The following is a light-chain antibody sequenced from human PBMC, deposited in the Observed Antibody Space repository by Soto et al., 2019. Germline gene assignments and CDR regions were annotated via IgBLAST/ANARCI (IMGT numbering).Light chain of an antibody. CDR3: CSYAGSSTSWV. V-gene: IGLV2-23*01. Sequence: QSALTQPASVSGSPGQSITISCTGTSSDAGNYNFVSWYQQHPGKAPKVIIYEDSTRPSGVSNRISGSKSGNTASLTISGRQAADEADYYCCSYAGSSTSWVFGGGTKLTVL. CDR1: SSDAGNYNF. CDR2: EDS. J-gene: IGLJ3*02.